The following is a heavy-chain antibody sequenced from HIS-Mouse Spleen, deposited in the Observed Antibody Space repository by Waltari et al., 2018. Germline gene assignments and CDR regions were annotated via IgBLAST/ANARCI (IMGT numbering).Heavy chain of an antibody. CDR3: ARGEAEIAAAAYYYYYVMDV. Sequence: QVQLQQWGAGLLKPSETLSLTCAVYGGSFSGYYWSWIRQPPGKGLEWIGEINHSGSSNSNPSLKSRVTISVDTSKNQFSLKLSSVTAADTAVYCCARGEAEIAAAAYYYYYVMDVWGQGTTVTVSS. V-gene: IGHV4-34*01. CDR2: INHSGSS. CDR1: GGSFSGYY. J-gene: IGHJ6*02. D-gene: IGHD6-13*01.